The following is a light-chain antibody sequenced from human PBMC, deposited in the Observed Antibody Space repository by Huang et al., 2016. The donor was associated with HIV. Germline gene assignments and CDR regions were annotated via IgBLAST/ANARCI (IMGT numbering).Light chain of an antibody. CDR1: QSGSSN. J-gene: IGKJ1*01. CDR2: GAS. V-gene: IGKV3-15*01. CDR3: QQYNNWPRT. Sequence: EIVMTQSPATLSVSPGDRVTLSCRASQSGSSNLAWYQQKPGQAPRLLIYGASTSASNIPTRFSGSGSGREFTLTISSLQSEDFAVYYCQQYNNWPRTFGQGTKVEIK.